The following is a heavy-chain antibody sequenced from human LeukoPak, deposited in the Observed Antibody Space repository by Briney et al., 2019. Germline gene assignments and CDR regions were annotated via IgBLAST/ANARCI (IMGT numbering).Heavy chain of an antibody. CDR2: INCGGSRT. V-gene: IGHV3-74*01. D-gene: IGHD2-2*01. CDR3: ARGRAVVPAAGKPHDAFDI. Sequence: GGSLRLSCAASGFTFSSYWMQWAREAPGRGLVWVSRINCGGSRTLYADSEEGRFTISRDNQKHTLYLQINTLRAEHTVVFYGARGRAVVPAAGKPHDAFDIWGQGTMVTVAS. CDR1: GFTFSSYW. J-gene: IGHJ3*02.